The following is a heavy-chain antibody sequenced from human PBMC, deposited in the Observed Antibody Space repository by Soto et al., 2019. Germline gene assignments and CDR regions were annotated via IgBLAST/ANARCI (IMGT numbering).Heavy chain of an antibody. CDR1: GYTLTELS. D-gene: IGHD5-12*01. V-gene: IGHV3-30*18. CDR2: ISYDGSNK. J-gene: IGHJ6*02. CDR3: AKDPRDSGYGPQILDYGMDV. Sequence: SCKVSGYTLTELSMHWVRQARGKGLEWVAVISYDGSNKYYADSVKGRFTISRDNSKNTLYLQMNSLRAEDTAVYYCAKDPRDSGYGPQILDYGMDVWGQGTTVTVSS.